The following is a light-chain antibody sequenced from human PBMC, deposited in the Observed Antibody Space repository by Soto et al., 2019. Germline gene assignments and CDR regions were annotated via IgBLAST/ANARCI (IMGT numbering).Light chain of an antibody. V-gene: IGLV1-40*01. CDR1: RSNIGAGYD. J-gene: IGLJ1*01. CDR2: TNT. Sequence: HSVLTQPPSVSGAPGQRVTISCTGSRSNIGAGYDVHWYQQLPGTAPRLLIYTNTYRPSGVPDRFSGSKSGTSASLAISGLQAEDEADYYCQSYDSRLRAWVFGTGTKV. CDR3: QSYDSRLRAWV.